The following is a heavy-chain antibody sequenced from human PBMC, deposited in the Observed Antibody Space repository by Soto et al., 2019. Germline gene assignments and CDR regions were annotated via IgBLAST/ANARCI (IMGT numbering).Heavy chain of an antibody. V-gene: IGHV4-34*01. Sequence: SETLSLTCAVYGGSFSGYYWSWIRQPPGKGLEWIGEINHSGSTNYNPSLKSRVTISVDTSKNQFSLKLSSVTAADTAVYYCARRFSAHYYDFWSGYSDWFDPWGQGTLVTVSS. CDR1: GGSFSGYY. CDR3: ARRFSAHYYDFWSGYSDWFDP. J-gene: IGHJ5*02. CDR2: INHSGST. D-gene: IGHD3-3*01.